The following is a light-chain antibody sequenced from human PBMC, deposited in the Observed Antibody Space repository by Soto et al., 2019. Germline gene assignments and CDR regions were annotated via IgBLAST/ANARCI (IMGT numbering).Light chain of an antibody. CDR2: DVS. CDR1: SSDVGAYNY. CDR3: SSSTTTTLV. J-gene: IGLJ2*01. V-gene: IGLV2-14*03. Sequence: QSALTQPASVSGSPGQSITISCTGTSSDVGAYNYVSWYQHHPGKAPRLLIYDVSNRPSGVSGRFSASKSGNTASQTISGLHAEDEADYYCSSSTTTTLVFGGGTKLTVL.